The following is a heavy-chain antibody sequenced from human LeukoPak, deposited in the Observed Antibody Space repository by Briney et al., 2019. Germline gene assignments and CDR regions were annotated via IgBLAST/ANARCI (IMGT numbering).Heavy chain of an antibody. CDR2: IYHSGST. CDR3: LTYYYGSGSFDY. V-gene: IGHV4-38-2*02. J-gene: IGHJ4*02. CDR1: GYSISSGYY. D-gene: IGHD3-10*01. Sequence: SETLSLTCTVSGYSISSGYYWGWIRQPPGKGLEWIGSIYHSGSTYYNPSLKSRVTISVDTSKSQFSLKLSSMTAADTAVYYCLTYYYGSGSFDYWGQGTLVTVSS.